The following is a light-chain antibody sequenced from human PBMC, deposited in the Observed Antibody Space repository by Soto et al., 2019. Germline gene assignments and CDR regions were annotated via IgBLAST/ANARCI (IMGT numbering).Light chain of an antibody. CDR3: QQRSNWYT. Sequence: VLTQSPATLSLSPGERATLSCRASQSVSSYLACYQQKPGQAPRLLIYDASTRATGIPARFSGSGSGTDFTLTISSLEPEDFAVYYCQQRSNWYTFGQGTKLEIK. V-gene: IGKV3-11*01. CDR2: DAS. CDR1: QSVSSY. J-gene: IGKJ2*01.